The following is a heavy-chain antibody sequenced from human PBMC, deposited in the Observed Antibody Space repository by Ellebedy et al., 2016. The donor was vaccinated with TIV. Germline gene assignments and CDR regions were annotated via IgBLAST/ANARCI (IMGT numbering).Heavy chain of an antibody. Sequence: AASVKVSCKASGYTFTSYYMHWVRQAPGQGLGWMGIINPSGGSTSHAQKFQGRVTMTRDPSTSTVYMELSSLRPEDTAVYYWARDHGGWEQQKAVNFDYWGQGTLVTVSS. V-gene: IGHV1-46*01. D-gene: IGHD1-26*01. CDR3: ARDHGGWEQQKAVNFDY. CDR2: INPSGGST. CDR1: GYTFTSYY. J-gene: IGHJ4*02.